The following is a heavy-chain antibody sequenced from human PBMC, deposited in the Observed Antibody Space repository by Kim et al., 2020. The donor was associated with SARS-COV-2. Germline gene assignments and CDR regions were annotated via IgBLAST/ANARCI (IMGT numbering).Heavy chain of an antibody. CDR2: IYNNGKS. D-gene: IGHD2-15*01. Sequence: SETLSLTCTVSGGSISGADYDWSWIRQPPGKGLEWIGYIYNNGKSYYNPSLRGRGSISVDTSKNQFSLNLSSVTAADTAVYYCATRKAVLTFDAFDIWGQGTMVTVSS. CDR1: GGSISGADYD. J-gene: IGHJ3*02. V-gene: IGHV4-30-4*01. CDR3: ATRKAVLTFDAFDI.